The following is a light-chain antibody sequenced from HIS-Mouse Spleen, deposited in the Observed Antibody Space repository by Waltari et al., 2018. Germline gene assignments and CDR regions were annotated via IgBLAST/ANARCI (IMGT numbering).Light chain of an antibody. Sequence: QLVLTQSPSASASLGASVKLTCTLSSGHSSYAIAWHQQQPEKGPRYLMKLNSDGSHSKGDGIPDRFSGSSSGAERYLTISSLQSEDGADYYCQTWGTGILVVFGGGTKLTVL. CDR1: SGHSSYA. CDR2: LNSDGSH. V-gene: IGLV4-69*01. CDR3: QTWGTGILVV. J-gene: IGLJ2*01.